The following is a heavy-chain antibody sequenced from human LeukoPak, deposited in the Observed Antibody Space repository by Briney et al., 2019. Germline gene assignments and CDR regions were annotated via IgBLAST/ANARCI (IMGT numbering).Heavy chain of an antibody. Sequence: TGGSLRLSCAASGFTFSSYEMNWVRQAPGKGLEWVSYISSSGSTIYYADSVKGRFTISRDNAKNSLYLQMSSLRAEDTAVYYCARAGLDYYGSGSYYNRPDYWGQGTLVTVSS. V-gene: IGHV3-48*03. CDR3: ARAGLDYYGSGSYYNRPDY. J-gene: IGHJ4*02. CDR2: ISSSGSTI. D-gene: IGHD3-10*01. CDR1: GFTFSSYE.